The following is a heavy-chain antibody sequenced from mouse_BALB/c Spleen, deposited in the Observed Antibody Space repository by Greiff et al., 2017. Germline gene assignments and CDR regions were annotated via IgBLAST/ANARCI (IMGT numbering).Heavy chain of an antibody. CDR2: IRLKSNNYAT. V-gene: IGHV6-6*02. CDR3: TRSSLYRYDPYYFDY. D-gene: IGHD2-14*01. J-gene: IGHJ2*01. Sequence: EVQLQESGGGLVQPGGSMKLSCVASGFTFSNYWMNWVRQSPEKGLEWVAEIRLKSNNYATHYAESVKGRFTISRDDSKSSVYLQMNNLRAEDTGIYYCTRSSLYRYDPYYFDYWGQGTTLTVSS. CDR1: GFTFSNYW.